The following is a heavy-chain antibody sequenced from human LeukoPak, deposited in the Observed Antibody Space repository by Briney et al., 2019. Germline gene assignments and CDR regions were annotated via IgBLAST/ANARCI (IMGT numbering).Heavy chain of an antibody. CDR1: GYSFTSCW. V-gene: IGHV5-51*01. J-gene: IGHJ4*02. CDR3: ARLPGQVGSSPWDYFDY. D-gene: IGHD3-10*01. CDR2: IYPGDSDT. Sequence: GESLKISCKGSGYSFTSCWIGWVRQMPGKGLEWMGIIYPGDSDTRYSPSFQGQVTISADKSISTAYLQWSSLKASDTAMYYCARLPGQVGSSPWDYFDYWGQGTLVTVSS.